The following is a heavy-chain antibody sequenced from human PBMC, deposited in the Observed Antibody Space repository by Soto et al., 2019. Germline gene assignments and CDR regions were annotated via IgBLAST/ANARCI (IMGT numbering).Heavy chain of an antibody. CDR2: IYYSGSA. V-gene: IGHV4-39*01. J-gene: IGHJ6*03. D-gene: IGHD5-18*01. Sequence: PSETLSLTCTVSGGSISSGGYYWSWIRQHPGKGLEWIGCIYYSGSAYYNPSLKSRVTISVDTSKNQFSLKLSSVTAADTAVYYCASLISGYSYGPHYYYMDVWGKGTTVTVSS. CDR3: ASLISGYSYGPHYYYMDV. CDR1: GGSISSGGYY.